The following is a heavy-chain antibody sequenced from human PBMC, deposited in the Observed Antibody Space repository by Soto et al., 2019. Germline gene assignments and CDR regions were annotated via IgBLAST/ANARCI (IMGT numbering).Heavy chain of an antibody. D-gene: IGHD5-18*01. J-gene: IGHJ6*02. CDR1: GFTFSSYA. V-gene: IGHV3-30-3*01. CDR3: ARDREIQLWFERYYYYYGMDV. Sequence: PGGSLRLSCAASGFTFSSYAMHWVRQAPGKGLEWVAVISYDGSNKYYADSVKGRFTISRDNSKNTLYLQMNSLRAEDTAVYYCARDREIQLWFERYYYYYGMDVWGQGTTVTVSS. CDR2: ISYDGSNK.